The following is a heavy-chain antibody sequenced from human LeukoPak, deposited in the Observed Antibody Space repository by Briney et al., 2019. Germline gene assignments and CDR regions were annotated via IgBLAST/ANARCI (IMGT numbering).Heavy chain of an antibody. CDR2: ISGGGGTT. D-gene: IGHD1-26*01. Sequence: GGSLRLSCAASGFTFSSYAMSWVRQAPGKGLEWVSIISGGGGTTYYADSVRGRFTISGDNSKNTLYLQMNSLRAEDTARYYCAKSKISGSLGLEGYFDYWGQEILVTVSS. J-gene: IGHJ4*02. CDR1: GFTFSSYA. CDR3: AKSKISGSLGLEGYFDY. V-gene: IGHV3-23*01.